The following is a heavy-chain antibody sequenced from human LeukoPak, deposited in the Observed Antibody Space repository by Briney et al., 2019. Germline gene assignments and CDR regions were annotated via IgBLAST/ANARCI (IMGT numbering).Heavy chain of an antibody. CDR1: GYTFTGYY. J-gene: IGHJ4*02. CDR3: ARVGSMVRGVKDGRVFDY. Sequence: ASVKVSCKASGYTFTGYYMHWVRQAPGQGLEWMGWINPNSGGTNYAQKFQGRVTMTRDTSISTAYMELSRLRSDDTAVYYCARVGSMVRGVKDGRVFDYWGQGTLVTVSS. CDR2: INPNSGGT. V-gene: IGHV1-2*02. D-gene: IGHD3-10*01.